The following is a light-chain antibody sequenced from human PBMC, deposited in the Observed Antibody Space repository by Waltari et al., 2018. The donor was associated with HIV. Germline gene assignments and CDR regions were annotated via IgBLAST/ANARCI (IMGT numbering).Light chain of an antibody. CDR1: SSNIGSNT. Sequence: QSVLTQPPSASGTPGQRVTISCSGSSSNIGSNTVNWYQQLPGTAPKLLIYSNNQRPSGVPDRFPGSKSGTSASLAISGLQSEDEADYYCAVWGDSLNGPVFGGGTKLTVL. V-gene: IGLV1-44*01. CDR3: AVWGDSLNGPV. J-gene: IGLJ2*01. CDR2: SNN.